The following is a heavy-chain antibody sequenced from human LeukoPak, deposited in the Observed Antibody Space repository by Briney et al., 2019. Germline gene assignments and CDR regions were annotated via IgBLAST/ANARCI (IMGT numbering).Heavy chain of an antibody. CDR3: ARLRLRYFDWSANWFDP. CDR2: IYYSGST. D-gene: IGHD3-9*01. V-gene: IGHV4-39*07. J-gene: IGHJ5*02. Sequence: PSETLSLTCTVSGGSISSSSYYWGWIRQPPGKGLEWIGSIYYSGSTYYNPSLKSRVTISVDTSKNQFSLKLSSVTAADTAVYYCARLRLRYFDWSANWFDPWGQGTLVTVSS. CDR1: GGSISSSSYY.